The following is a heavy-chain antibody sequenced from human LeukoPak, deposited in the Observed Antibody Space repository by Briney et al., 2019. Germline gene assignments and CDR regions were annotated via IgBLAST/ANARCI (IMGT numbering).Heavy chain of an antibody. J-gene: IGHJ4*02. CDR3: ASRVTVAAAKNFDS. CDR2: IYHSGST. Sequence: SETLSLTCDVSGYSINSGFYWGLIRRPPGKGLEWIASIYHSGSTYYNPSLKSRATISVDASENQFSLKVTSVTAADTAVYYCASRVTVAAAKNFDSWGQGTLVTVSS. CDR1: GYSINSGFY. D-gene: IGHD2-15*01. V-gene: IGHV4-38-2*01.